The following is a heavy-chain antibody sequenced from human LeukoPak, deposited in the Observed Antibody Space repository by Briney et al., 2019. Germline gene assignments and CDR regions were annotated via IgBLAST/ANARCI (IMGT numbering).Heavy chain of an antibody. V-gene: IGHV3-30-3*01. J-gene: IGHJ4*02. CDR1: GFTFSDFA. Sequence: GGSLTLSCAASGFTFSDFAIHWVRQAPGKGLEWVTLISYNGVIKYYADSVKGRFTISRDNSKNTLYLQMDTLRAEDTAVYYCARAKDGTNILDYWGQGTLVTVSS. CDR2: ISYNGVIK. CDR3: ARAKDGTNILDY. D-gene: IGHD5-24*01.